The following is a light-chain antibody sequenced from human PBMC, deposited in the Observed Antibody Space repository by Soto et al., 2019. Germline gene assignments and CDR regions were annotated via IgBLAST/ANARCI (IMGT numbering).Light chain of an antibody. V-gene: IGLV2-14*01. Sequence: QSVLTQPASVSGSPGQSITISCTGTSSDVGGYNYVSWYQQHPGKAPKLMIYEVSNRPSGVSNRFSGSKSGNTASLTISGLQAEDEADYYCSSYTSSSTYVFGTGPTVTVL. CDR1: SSDVGGYNY. J-gene: IGLJ1*01. CDR3: SSYTSSSTYV. CDR2: EVS.